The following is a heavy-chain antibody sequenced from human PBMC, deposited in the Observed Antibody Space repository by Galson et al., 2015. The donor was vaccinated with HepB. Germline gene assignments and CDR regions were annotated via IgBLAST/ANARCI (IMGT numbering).Heavy chain of an antibody. D-gene: IGHD3-10*01. Sequence: SLRLSCAASGFSFSSFGMHWVRQALGKGLEWVAVISYDGSNKYYTDSVKGRFTISRDNSKNTLYLQMNSLRAEDTAVYYCAKGKLAERFGELFGYYYYGMDVWGQGTTVTVSS. V-gene: IGHV3-30*18. J-gene: IGHJ6*02. CDR2: ISYDGSNK. CDR3: AKGKLAERFGELFGYYYYGMDV. CDR1: GFSFSSFG.